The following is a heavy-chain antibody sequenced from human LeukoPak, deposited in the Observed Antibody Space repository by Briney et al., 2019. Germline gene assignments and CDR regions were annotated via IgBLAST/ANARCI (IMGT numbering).Heavy chain of an antibody. Sequence: PGGSLRLSCAASGFTFSSYSMNWVRQAPGKGLEWVLSISSSSSYICYADSVKGRFTISRDNAKNSLYLQMNSLRAEDTAVYYCARDGYTAMVLWGQGTLVTVSS. J-gene: IGHJ4*02. D-gene: IGHD5-18*01. CDR1: GFTFSSYS. CDR3: ARDGYTAMVL. CDR2: ISSSSSYI. V-gene: IGHV3-21*01.